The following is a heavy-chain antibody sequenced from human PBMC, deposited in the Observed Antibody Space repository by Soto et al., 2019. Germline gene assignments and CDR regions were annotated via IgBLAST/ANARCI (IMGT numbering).Heavy chain of an antibody. D-gene: IGHD5-12*01. J-gene: IGHJ6*02. CDR2: IIPIFGTA. V-gene: IGHV1-69*12. Sequence: QVQLVQSGAEVKKPGSSVKVSCKASGGTFSSYAISWVRQAPGQGLEWMGGIIPIFGTADYAQKFQGRVTITADESTRTAFMELGSLRSEDSAVYYCAGPPLVATIVNSYDGMDVWGQGTTVTVSS. CDR1: GGTFSSYA. CDR3: AGPPLVATIVNSYDGMDV.